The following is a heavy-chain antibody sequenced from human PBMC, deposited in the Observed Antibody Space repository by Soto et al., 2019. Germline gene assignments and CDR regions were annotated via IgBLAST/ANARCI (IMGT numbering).Heavy chain of an antibody. J-gene: IGHJ6*02. CDR3: ARSLWSPYFYYGLDV. Sequence: GFLRPSWTASGFALSRYWMYWFRQVPSKGLVWVSHINSGGNITPYSDSVRGRFTISRDNSKNTLYLDMHSLTTDDTAVYFCARSLWSPYFYYGLDVWGHGTTVTVTS. CDR1: GFALSRYW. CDR2: INSGGNIT. V-gene: IGHV3-74*01. D-gene: IGHD2-21*01.